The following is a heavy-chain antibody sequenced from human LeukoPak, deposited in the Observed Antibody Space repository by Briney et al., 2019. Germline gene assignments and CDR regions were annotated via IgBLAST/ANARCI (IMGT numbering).Heavy chain of an antibody. CDR1: GFSFRDYF. J-gene: IGHJ4*02. CDR2: ISTGGNEI. CDR3: ARGVSRAFDY. V-gene: IGHV3-11*01. Sequence: GGSLRLSRAASGFSFRDYFMSWIRQAPGKGLEWLSYISTGGNEISYADSVKGRFFISRDNARNSLYLQMNSLRAEDTAVYYCARGVSRAFDYWGQGTLITVSS.